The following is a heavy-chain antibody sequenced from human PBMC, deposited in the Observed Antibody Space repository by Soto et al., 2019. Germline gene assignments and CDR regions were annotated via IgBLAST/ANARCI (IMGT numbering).Heavy chain of an antibody. CDR3: AAYRRYYDSSGYAVDY. V-gene: IGHV1-24*01. J-gene: IGHJ4*02. Sequence: GASVKVSCKVSGYTLTELSMHWVRQAPGKGLEWMGGFDPEDGETIYAQKFQGRVTMTEDTSTDTAYMELSSLRSEDTAVYYCAAYRRYYDSSGYAVDYWGQGTLVTVSS. CDR1: GYTLTELS. CDR2: FDPEDGET. D-gene: IGHD3-22*01.